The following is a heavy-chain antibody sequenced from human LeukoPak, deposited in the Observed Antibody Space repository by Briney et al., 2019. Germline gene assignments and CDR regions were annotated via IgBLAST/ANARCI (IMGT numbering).Heavy chain of an antibody. CDR2: IRNKAKGGTT. V-gene: IGHV3-49*04. Sequence: GGSLRLSCKTSGFSFSDYAVSWVRQAPGKGLEWIGFIRNKAKGGTTEYAASVKGRFTISRDDSKTIAHLQMSSLKTEDTAVYYCSRFYSSGWASGAFDIWGQGTMVTVSS. D-gene: IGHD3-22*01. CDR1: GFSFSDYA. J-gene: IGHJ3*02. CDR3: SRFYSSGWASGAFDI.